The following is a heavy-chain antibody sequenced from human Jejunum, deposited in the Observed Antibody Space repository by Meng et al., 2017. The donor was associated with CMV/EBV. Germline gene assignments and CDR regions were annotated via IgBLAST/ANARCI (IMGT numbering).Heavy chain of an antibody. Sequence: CKASGYTFTAYYLPWVRQAPGQGLEWMGWVYPPSGVTEYARRFQGRVTMTRDTSITTAYMELSRLTSDDTALYYCAAVTYSAYNDFDYWGQGTLVTVSS. V-gene: IGHV1-2*02. J-gene: IGHJ4*02. CDR1: GYTFTAYY. D-gene: IGHD5-12*01. CDR2: VYPPSGVT. CDR3: AAVTYSAYNDFDY.